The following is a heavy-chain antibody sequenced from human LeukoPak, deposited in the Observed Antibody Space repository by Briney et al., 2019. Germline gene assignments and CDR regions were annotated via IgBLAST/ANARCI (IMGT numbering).Heavy chain of an antibody. J-gene: IGHJ4*02. Sequence: GGSLRLSCAASGFTFSSYSMNWVRQAPGKGLEWVSSISSSSSYIYYADSVKGRFTISRDNAKNSLYLQMNSLRAEDTAVYYCARDFVFGELSPADYWGQGTLVTVSS. V-gene: IGHV3-21*01. CDR2: ISSSSSYI. D-gene: IGHD3-10*02. CDR1: GFTFSSYS. CDR3: ARDFVFGELSPADY.